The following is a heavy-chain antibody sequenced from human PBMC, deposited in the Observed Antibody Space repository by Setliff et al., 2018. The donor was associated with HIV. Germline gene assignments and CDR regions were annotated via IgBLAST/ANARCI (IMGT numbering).Heavy chain of an antibody. Sequence: PSETLSLTCTVSGGSMSNHYWSWIRQPAGRGLELIGRIFSSERTNYNPSLKSRVTISVDTSKNQFSLKLSSVTAADTAVYYCARPSTGGGYNYWYFDLWGRGTLVTVSS. CDR3: ARPSTGGGYNYWYFDL. V-gene: IGHV4-4*07. CDR1: GGSMSNHY. D-gene: IGHD5-12*01. CDR2: IFSSERT. J-gene: IGHJ2*01.